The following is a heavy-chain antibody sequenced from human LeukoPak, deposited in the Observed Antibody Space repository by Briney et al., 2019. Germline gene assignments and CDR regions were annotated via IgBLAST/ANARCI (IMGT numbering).Heavy chain of an antibody. D-gene: IGHD3-10*01. CDR2: IYHSGST. V-gene: IGHV4-38-2*01. CDR1: GYSISSGYY. J-gene: IGHJ6*04. Sequence: SETLSLTCAVSGYSISSGYYWGWIRQPPGKGLEWIGSIYHSGSTYYNPSLKSRVIISVDTSKNQFSLKLSSVTAADTAVYYCARGPITMVRGVSLLAENYGMDVWGKGTTVTVSS. CDR3: ARGPITMVRGVSLLAENYGMDV.